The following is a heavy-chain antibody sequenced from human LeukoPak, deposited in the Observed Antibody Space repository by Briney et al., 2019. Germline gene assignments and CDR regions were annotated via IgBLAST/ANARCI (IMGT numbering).Heavy chain of an antibody. Sequence: PSETLSLTCTVSGGSISSYYWSWIRQPPGKGLEWIGYIYYSGSTNYNPSLKSRVTISVDTSKNQFSLKLSSVTAADTAVYHCASSPTYYYDSSELSFDYWGQGTLVTVSS. J-gene: IGHJ4*02. D-gene: IGHD3-22*01. CDR2: IYYSGST. V-gene: IGHV4-59*01. CDR3: ASSPTYYYDSSELSFDY. CDR1: GGSISSYY.